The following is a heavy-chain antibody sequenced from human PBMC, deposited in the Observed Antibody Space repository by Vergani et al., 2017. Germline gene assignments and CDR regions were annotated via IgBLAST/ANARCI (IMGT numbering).Heavy chain of an antibody. V-gene: IGHV5-51*03. CDR3: ARSMLSFDQTVNRPTSYYYAIDI. CDR1: GYSFTSYW. D-gene: IGHD1-26*01. CDR2: ISPGDSDT. J-gene: IGHJ3*02. Sequence: EVQLVQSGAEVKKPGESLKISCKGSGYSFTSYWIGWVRQMPGKGLEWMGIISPGDSDTRYSPSFQGQVTISADKSISTAYLQWSSLKASDTAMYYCARSMLSFDQTVNRPTSYYYAIDIWGQGTMVTVSS.